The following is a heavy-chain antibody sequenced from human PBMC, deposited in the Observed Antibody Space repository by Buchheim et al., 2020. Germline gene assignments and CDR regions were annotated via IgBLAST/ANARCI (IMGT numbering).Heavy chain of an antibody. Sequence: EVQLVESGGGLVQRGGSLRLSCAASGFTFTTYSMNWVRQAPGKGPEWISYIDGSSTTIYYADSVKGQFTSSRDNAKNSLYLQMSSLRVEDTAVYYCARVTAVAGTDYWGQGTL. CDR2: IDGSSTTI. CDR1: GFTFTTYS. D-gene: IGHD6-19*01. V-gene: IGHV3-48*01. J-gene: IGHJ4*02. CDR3: ARVTAVAGTDY.